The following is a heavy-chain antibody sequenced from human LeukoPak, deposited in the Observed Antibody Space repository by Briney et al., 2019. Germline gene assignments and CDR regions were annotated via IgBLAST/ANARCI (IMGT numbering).Heavy chain of an antibody. CDR2: IYTGGNT. CDR3: ARGDDSGYYDYFDY. D-gene: IGHD3-22*01. V-gene: IGHV3-53*01. Sequence: GGSLRLSCAASGSYWMHWVRQAPGKGLEWVSTIYTGGNTYYAASVKGRFTISRDFSKNTVFLHMNSLRAEDTAMYYCARGDDSGYYDYFDYWGQGALVTVSS. J-gene: IGHJ4*02. CDR1: GSYW.